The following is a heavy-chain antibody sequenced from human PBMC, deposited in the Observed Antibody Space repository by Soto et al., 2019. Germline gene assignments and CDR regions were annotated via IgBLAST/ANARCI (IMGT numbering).Heavy chain of an antibody. CDR2: ISGSGGST. J-gene: IGHJ4*02. Sequence: EVQLLESGGGLVQPGGSLRLACVASGFTFSSYAMTWVHQAPGKGLEWVSGISGSGGSTYYADSVKGRFTISRDNSKNTLYLQMNSLRAEDTAVYFCAQVRGVVALDGYFDCWGPGTLVTVSS. CDR3: AQVRGVVALDGYFDC. D-gene: IGHD5-12*01. V-gene: IGHV3-23*01. CDR1: GFTFSSYA.